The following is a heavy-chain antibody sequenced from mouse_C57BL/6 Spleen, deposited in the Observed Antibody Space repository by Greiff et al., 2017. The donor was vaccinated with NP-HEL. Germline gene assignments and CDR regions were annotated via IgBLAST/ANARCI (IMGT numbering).Heavy chain of an antibody. V-gene: IGHV1-50*01. CDR2: IDPSDSYT. Sequence: VQLQQSGAELVKPGASVKLSCKASGYTFTSYWMQWVKQRPGQGLEWIGEIDPSDSYTNYNQKFKGKATLTVDTSASTAYLQLSSLTSEDSAVYYCARWDSSYYFDYWGQGTTLTGSS. CDR3: ARWDSSYYFDY. D-gene: IGHD3-2*01. CDR1: GYTFTSYW. J-gene: IGHJ2*01.